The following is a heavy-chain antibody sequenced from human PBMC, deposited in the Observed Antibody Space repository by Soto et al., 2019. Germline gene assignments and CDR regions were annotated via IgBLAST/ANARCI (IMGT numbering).Heavy chain of an antibody. D-gene: IGHD4-4*01. V-gene: IGHV1-46*01. CDR1: GFSFRDYF. J-gene: IGHJ6*01. CDR2: INPSGDRT. Sequence: SVKGACKAAGFSFRDYFMHWVRRAPGQGLEWMGIINPSGDRTDYAQKFQCRVTITRDTSTSTVYMDLSSLRYEDTAVYYCVRDNSLNYG. CDR3: VRDNSLNYG.